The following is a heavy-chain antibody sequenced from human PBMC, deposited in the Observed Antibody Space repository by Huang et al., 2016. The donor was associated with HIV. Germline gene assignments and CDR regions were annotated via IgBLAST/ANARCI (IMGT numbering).Heavy chain of an antibody. CDR2: VYTGGRV. V-gene: IGHV4-61*09. Sequence: QVQLQESGPGLVQPSQTLSLICTVSGDSISSGAFYWTWIRQSAGGGRQWIGHVYTGGRVLYNGSIRRRVTIALDTSKNQLSLNLRSVTAADTALYFCARGRGGTHSYFFYSMDVWGAGTAVIVSS. CDR3: ARGRGGTHSYFFYSMDV. CDR1: GDSISSGAFY. J-gene: IGHJ6*03. D-gene: IGHD1-26*01.